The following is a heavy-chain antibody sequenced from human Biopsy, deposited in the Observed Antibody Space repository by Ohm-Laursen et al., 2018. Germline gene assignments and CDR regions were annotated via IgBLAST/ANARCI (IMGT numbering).Heavy chain of an antibody. CDR1: GFPVSDYY. D-gene: IGHD3-10*01. CDR3: AKGRSGGTGHGNWFDP. CDR2: INSSGSTK. J-gene: IGHJ5*02. V-gene: IGHV3-11*01. Sequence: SLRLSCAASGFPVSDYYMSWIRQAPGRGLEWVSDINSSGSTKYHAESVKGRFTISRDNAMNSVYLQMNSLRVEDTAVYYCAKGRSGGTGHGNWFDPWGQGTLVIVSS.